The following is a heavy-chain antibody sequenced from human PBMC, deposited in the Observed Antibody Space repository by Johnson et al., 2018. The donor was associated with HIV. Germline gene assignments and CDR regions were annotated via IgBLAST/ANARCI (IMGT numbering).Heavy chain of an antibody. Sequence: QVQLVESGGGVVRPGGSLRLSCAASGFTFDDYGMSWVRQAPGKGLEWVAGVWYDGSNKYYADSVKGRFTIFRDNSENTLFLQMNRLRAEDTAVYYCAKDGRNGIAAAEPPAFDIWGQGTMVTVSS. J-gene: IGHJ3*02. V-gene: IGHV3-33*06. CDR3: AKDGRNGIAAAEPPAFDI. D-gene: IGHD6-13*01. CDR1: GFTFDDYG. CDR2: VWYDGSNK.